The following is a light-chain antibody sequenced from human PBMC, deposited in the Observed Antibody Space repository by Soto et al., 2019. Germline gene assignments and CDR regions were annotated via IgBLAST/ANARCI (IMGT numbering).Light chain of an antibody. CDR2: DAS. V-gene: IGKV3-11*01. Sequence: EIVLTQSPDPLSLSPGERATLSCRASQSVASSLAWYQQKPGQVPRLLIYDASNRATGIPARFSGSGFGTDFTLTISSLEPEDFAVYYCQQRYNWPLTFGQGTKVEIK. CDR1: QSVASS. CDR3: QQRYNWPLT. J-gene: IGKJ1*01.